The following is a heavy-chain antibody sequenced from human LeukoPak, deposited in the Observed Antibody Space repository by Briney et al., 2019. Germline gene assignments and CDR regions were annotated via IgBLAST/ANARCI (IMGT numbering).Heavy chain of an antibody. CDR1: GFTFSGYA. V-gene: IGHV3-23*01. D-gene: IGHD3-10*01. J-gene: IGHJ5*02. CDR2: ISGTGSNT. Sequence: GGSLRLSCAASGFTFSGYAMTWVRQAPEKGLEWVSTISGTGSNTYYADSVKGRFTISRDNSKNTVYLQMNSLRADDTAVYYCAKLDYYDSGYRWFDPWGQGTLVTVSS. CDR3: AKLDYYDSGYRWFDP.